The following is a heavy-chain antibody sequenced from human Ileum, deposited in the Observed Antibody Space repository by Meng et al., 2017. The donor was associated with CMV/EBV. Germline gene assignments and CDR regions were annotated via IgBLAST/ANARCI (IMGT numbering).Heavy chain of an antibody. CDR3: ARGWTVFDY. J-gene: IGHJ4*02. Sequence: EVQLLVSGACLVPPGWSLRLSCAASGFTPSNYAMNWVRQAPGRGLEWVSTITTTGTSTYYAASVKGRFTISSANSKGSLYLQVNSLRADDTAVYYCARGWTVFDYWGQGTLVTVSS. CDR2: ITTTGTST. CDR1: GFTPSNYA. V-gene: IGHV3-23*01. D-gene: IGHD6-19*01.